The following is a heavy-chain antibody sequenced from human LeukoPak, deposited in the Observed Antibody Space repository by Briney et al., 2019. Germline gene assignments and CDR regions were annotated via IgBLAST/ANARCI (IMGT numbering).Heavy chain of an antibody. D-gene: IGHD5-24*01. J-gene: IGHJ4*02. CDR2: ISSSGESP. V-gene: IGHV3-23*01. CDR1: GFTFSRYA. CDR3: AKKSRHGYKLFYY. Sequence: GGSLRLSCAASGFTFSRYAMSWVRQAPGKGLEWVCGISSSGESPYYADSVEGRFTVSRDNSKNTFYLEISSLRAEDTAVYYCAKKSRHGYKLFYYLGQGTLVTVSS.